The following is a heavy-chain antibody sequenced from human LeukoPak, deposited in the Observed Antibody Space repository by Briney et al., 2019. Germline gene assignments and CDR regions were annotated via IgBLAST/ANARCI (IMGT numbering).Heavy chain of an antibody. CDR3: ARDKGIKRSFDI. CDR2: INSDGSST. Sequence: PGGSLRLSCAASGFTFSSYWMHWVRQAPGKGLVWVSRINSDGSSTTYADSVKGRFTISRDNAKNTLYLRMNSLRAEDTAVYYCARDKGIKRSFDIWGQGTLVTVYS. CDR1: GFTFSSYW. V-gene: IGHV3-74*01. D-gene: IGHD5-18*01. J-gene: IGHJ3*02.